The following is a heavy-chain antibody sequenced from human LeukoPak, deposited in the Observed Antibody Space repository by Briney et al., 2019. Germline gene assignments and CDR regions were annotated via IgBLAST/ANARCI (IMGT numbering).Heavy chain of an antibody. D-gene: IGHD2-21*01. V-gene: IGHV3-15*01. Sequence: GGSLRLSCAASGFNFKSAWMNWVRQAPGKGPEWVARIKSNADGGTVHYAAPVSGRFTMSRDDSQSTLYLQMDSLKTEDTALYYCSRELFLGPWGQGTLVTVSS. CDR3: SRELFLGP. CDR1: GFNFKSAW. J-gene: IGHJ5*02. CDR2: IKSNADGGTV.